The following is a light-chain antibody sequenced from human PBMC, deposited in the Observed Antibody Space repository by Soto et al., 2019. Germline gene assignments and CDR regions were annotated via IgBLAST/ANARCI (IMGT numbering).Light chain of an antibody. Sequence: DVVMTQSPLSLPVALGQPASISCRSSQSLAYSDGNTNLNWFLQRPGQSPRRLIYKVSNRGSGVPDRFSGSGSGTDFTLKISRVEAEDVGVYYCMKGTHWPPTFGQGPKV. CDR1: QSLAYSDGNTN. V-gene: IGKV2-30*01. J-gene: IGKJ1*01. CDR3: MKGTHWPPT. CDR2: KVS.